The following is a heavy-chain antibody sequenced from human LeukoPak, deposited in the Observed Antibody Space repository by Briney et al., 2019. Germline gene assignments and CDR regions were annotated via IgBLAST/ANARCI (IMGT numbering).Heavy chain of an antibody. D-gene: IGHD2-15*01. J-gene: IGHJ4*02. CDR3: ARHEAGGGGGSL. CDR2: IYYSGST. CDR1: GGSISSYY. Sequence: ASETLSLTCTVSGGSISSYYWSWIRQPPGKGLEWIGYIYYSGSTNYNPSLKSRVTISVDTSKNQFSLKLSSVTAADTAVYYCARHEAGGGGGSLWGQGTLVTVSS. V-gene: IGHV4-59*08.